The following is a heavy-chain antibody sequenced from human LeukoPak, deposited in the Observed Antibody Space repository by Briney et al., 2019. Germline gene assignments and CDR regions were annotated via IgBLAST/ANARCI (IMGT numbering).Heavy chain of an antibody. V-gene: IGHV3-30-3*01. CDR3: ARSPYCSGGSCYSRLMGFDY. J-gene: IGHJ4*02. Sequence: GGSLRLSCAASGFTFSSYAMHWVRQAPGKGLEWVAVISYDGSNKYYADSVKGRFTISRDNSKNTLYLQMNSLRAEDTAVYYCARSPYCSGGSCYSRLMGFDYWGQGTLVTVSS. CDR2: ISYDGSNK. CDR1: GFTFSSYA. D-gene: IGHD2-15*01.